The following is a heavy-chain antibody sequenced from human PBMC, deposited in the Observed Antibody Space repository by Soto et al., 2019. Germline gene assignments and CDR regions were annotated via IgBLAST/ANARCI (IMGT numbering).Heavy chain of an antibody. V-gene: IGHV4-61*08. D-gene: IGHD5-12*01. CDR2: IYYSGSF. CDR1: GGSISSGGYY. CDR3: SRPHRGPYAFDI. Sequence: SETLSLTCTVSGGSISSGGYYWNWIRQHPGKGLEWIGYIYYSGSFNYNPSLKSRVTISLDTSNNQLFLKLDSVTASDTAVYYCSRPHRGPYAFDIWGQGTMVTVS. J-gene: IGHJ3*02.